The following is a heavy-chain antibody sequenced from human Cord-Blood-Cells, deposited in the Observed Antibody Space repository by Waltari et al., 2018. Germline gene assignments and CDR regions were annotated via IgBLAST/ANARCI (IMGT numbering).Heavy chain of an antibody. V-gene: IGHV4-61*09. CDR1: GGSISSGSYY. Sequence: QVQLQESGPGLVKPSQTLSLTCTVSGGSISSGSYYWSWIRQPAGKGLEWIGYIYTSGSTNDTPSLKSRVTISVDTSKNQFALKLSAVTAADTAVYYCARGGSSDAFDIWGQGTMVTVSS. CDR3: ARGGSSDAFDI. D-gene: IGHD6-6*01. J-gene: IGHJ3*02. CDR2: IYTSGST.